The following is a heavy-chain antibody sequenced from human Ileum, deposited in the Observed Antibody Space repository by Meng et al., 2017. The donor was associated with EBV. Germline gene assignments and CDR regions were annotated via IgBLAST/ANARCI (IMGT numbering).Heavy chain of an antibody. V-gene: IGHV4-4*02. CDR3: ARDPTGGEDHQRV. J-gene: IGHJ4*02. CDR2: IYHSGIT. Sequence: VLLQESGPGLVKPSGSLSLTGAVSGGSISSSNWWSWVRQPPGKGLEWIGKIYHSGITIYNPSLKSRVTMSVDNSKNQFSLKLNSMTAADTAVYYCARDPTGGEDHQRVWGQGTLVTVSS. CDR1: GGSISSSNW. D-gene: IGHD1-14*01.